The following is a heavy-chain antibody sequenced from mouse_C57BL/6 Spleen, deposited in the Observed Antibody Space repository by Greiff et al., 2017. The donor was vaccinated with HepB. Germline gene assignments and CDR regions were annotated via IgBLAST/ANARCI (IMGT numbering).Heavy chain of an antibody. Sequence: QVQLQQSGPELVKPGASVKISCKASGYAFSSSWMNWVKQRPGKGLEWIGRIYPGDGDTNYNGKFKGQATLTADKSSSTAYMQLSSLTSEDSAVYFCATAYGSSLGYFDVWGKGTTVTVSS. CDR2: IYPGDGDT. V-gene: IGHV1-82*01. CDR3: ATAYGSSLGYFDV. D-gene: IGHD1-1*01. J-gene: IGHJ1*03. CDR1: GYAFSSSW.